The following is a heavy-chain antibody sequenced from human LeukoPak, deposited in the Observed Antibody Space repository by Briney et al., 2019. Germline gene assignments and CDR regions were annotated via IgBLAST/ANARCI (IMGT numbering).Heavy chain of an antibody. CDR2: ISAYNGNT. CDR1: RYTFTSYG. Sequence: ASVKVSYKASRYTFTSYGISWVRQAPGQGLEGMGWISAYNGNTNYAQKLQGRVTMTTDTSTSTAYMELRSLRSDDTAVYYCARIGPPSPLYYYYYYGMDVWGQGTTVPVS. V-gene: IGHV1-18*01. J-gene: IGHJ6*02. CDR3: ARIGPPSPLYYYYYYGMDV.